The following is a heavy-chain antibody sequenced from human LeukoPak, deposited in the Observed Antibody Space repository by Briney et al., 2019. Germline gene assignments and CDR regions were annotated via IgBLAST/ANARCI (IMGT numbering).Heavy chain of an antibody. D-gene: IGHD2-15*01. CDR1: GVPISSYY. V-gene: IGHV4-4*07. J-gene: IGHJ6*02. Sequence: PSETLTLTCTVTGVPISSYYWSLIRQPAGKGLDLIKRINTSGSTNYNPSLKSRVTMSVDTSKNQFSLMLSSVTAADTAVYYCAREVAGGMNVWGQGTTVTVSS. CDR2: INTSGST. CDR3: AREVAGGMNV.